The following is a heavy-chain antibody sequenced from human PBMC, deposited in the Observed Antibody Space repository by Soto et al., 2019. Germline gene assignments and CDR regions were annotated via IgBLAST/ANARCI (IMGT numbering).Heavy chain of an antibody. CDR3: AKVVVGATSHSDFDS. J-gene: IGHJ4*02. Sequence: ETLSGTCTVSGGSLANNNYCWGGVRQPPGKGLEWIGSAAYSGGTYKNPSLKSRVTVSVDTSKNQFSLKLTSVTAADTAVYYCAKVVVGATSHSDFDSWGQGTLVTVS. CDR1: GGSLANNNYC. CDR2: AAYSGGT. D-gene: IGHD2-15*01. V-gene: IGHV4-39*01.